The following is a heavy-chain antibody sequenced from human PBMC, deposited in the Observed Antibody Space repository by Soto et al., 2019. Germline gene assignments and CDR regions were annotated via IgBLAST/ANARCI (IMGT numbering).Heavy chain of an antibody. CDR3: EREGPQLAGEVYYHFSDMDV. CDR1: GYNFTRFG. J-gene: IGHJ6*02. D-gene: IGHD1-1*01. V-gene: IGHV1-18*01. Sequence: QFQLVPSGAEVKKPGASVKVSCKASGYNFTRFGSSWVRQSPRHVLAWMGWMGAHSGNTRQAQKFQSVLPMTTVASMNTAYIALRRLTSDNTAVSYCEREGPQLAGEVYYHFSDMDVGSQGTTVIVSS. CDR2: MGAHSGNT.